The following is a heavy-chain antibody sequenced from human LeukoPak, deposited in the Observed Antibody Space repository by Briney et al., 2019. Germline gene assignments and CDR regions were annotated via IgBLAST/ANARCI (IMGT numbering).Heavy chain of an antibody. J-gene: IGHJ4*02. Sequence: ASVKVSCKASGYTFPSYYMHWVRQAPGQGLEWMGVINPSGGNTNSAQKFQGRVTMTTDTSTSTAYMELRSLRSDDTAMYYCARDGGAAAGRDFAYWGQGTLVTVSS. CDR3: ARDGGAAAGRDFAY. V-gene: IGHV1-46*01. CDR2: INPSGGNT. CDR1: GYTFPSYY. D-gene: IGHD6-13*01.